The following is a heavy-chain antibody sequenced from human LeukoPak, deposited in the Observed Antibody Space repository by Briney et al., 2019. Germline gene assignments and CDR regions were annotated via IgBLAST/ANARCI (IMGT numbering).Heavy chain of an antibody. CDR1: GFTVSSYS. CDR2: IGSSSNYI. Sequence: GGSLRLSCAASGFTVSSYSMNWVRQAPGKGLEWVSSIGSSSNYIYYSDSVKGRFTISRDNANNSLFLQMNSLRVEDTALYYCVRDAASPDFWGQRTLVTVSS. D-gene: IGHD6-25*01. V-gene: IGHV3-21*01. CDR3: VRDAASPDF. J-gene: IGHJ4*02.